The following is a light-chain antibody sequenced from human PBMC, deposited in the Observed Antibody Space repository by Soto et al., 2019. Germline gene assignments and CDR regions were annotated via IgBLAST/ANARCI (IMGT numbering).Light chain of an antibody. J-gene: IGLJ1*01. Sequence: QSVLTQPASVSGSPGQSITISCTGGSSDIGGYNYVSWFQQHPGKAPKLMIYEVTNRPSGVSNRFSGSKSGSTASLTISGLQAEDEADYYCSSYTSSNTLAFGTGTKATVL. CDR3: SSYTSSNTLA. V-gene: IGLV2-14*01. CDR1: SSDIGGYNY. CDR2: EVT.